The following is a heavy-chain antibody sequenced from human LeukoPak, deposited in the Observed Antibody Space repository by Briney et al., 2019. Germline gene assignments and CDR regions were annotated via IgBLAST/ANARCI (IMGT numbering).Heavy chain of an antibody. Sequence: PGRSLRLSCAASGFTFSSYGMHWVRQAPGKGLEWVAVIWYDGSNKYYADSVKGRFTISRDNSKNTLYLQMNSLRAEDTAVYYCARGIGSQLRSGWFDPWGQGTLVTVSS. CDR3: ARGIGSQLRSGWFDP. D-gene: IGHD3-3*01. CDR2: IWYDGSNK. J-gene: IGHJ5*02. V-gene: IGHV3-33*01. CDR1: GFTFSSYG.